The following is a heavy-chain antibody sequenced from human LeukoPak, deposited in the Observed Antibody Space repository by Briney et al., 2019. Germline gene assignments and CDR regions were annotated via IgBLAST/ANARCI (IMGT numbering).Heavy chain of an antibody. Sequence: PSESLSLTCTVSGDSISGSNYHWGWIRQPPGKGLEWLGTVHHTGRASYNPSLTSPTTVSVDTSKNEFSLKLTSVTAANTAVYYCAREPDAWGQGILVIVSS. V-gene: IGHV4-39*07. CDR1: GDSISGSNYH. J-gene: IGHJ5*02. CDR3: AREPDA. CDR2: VHHTGRA.